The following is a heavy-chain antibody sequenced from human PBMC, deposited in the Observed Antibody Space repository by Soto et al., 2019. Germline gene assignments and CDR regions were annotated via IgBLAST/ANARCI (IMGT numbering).Heavy chain of an antibody. J-gene: IGHJ5*02. Sequence: PGGSLRLSCAASGFTFSSYAMSWVRQAPGKGLEWVSAISGSGGSTYYADSVKGRFTISRDNSKNTLYLQMNSLRAEDTAVYYCAKVSPYDFWSGYPNWFDPWGQGTQVTVSS. CDR2: ISGSGGST. D-gene: IGHD3-3*01. CDR3: AKVSPYDFWSGYPNWFDP. V-gene: IGHV3-23*01. CDR1: GFTFSSYA.